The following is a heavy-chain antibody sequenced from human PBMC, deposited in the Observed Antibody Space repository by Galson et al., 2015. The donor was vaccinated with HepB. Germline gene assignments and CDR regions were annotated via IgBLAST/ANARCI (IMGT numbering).Heavy chain of an antibody. J-gene: IGHJ4*02. D-gene: IGHD3-22*01. CDR2: INWNGGST. Sequence: SLRLSCAASGFTFDDYGMSWVRQAPGKGLEWVSGINWNGGSTGYADSVKGRFTISRDNAKNSLYLQMNSLRAEDTALYYCARYYYELSILAPFDYWGQGTLVTVSS. CDR3: ARYYYELSILAPFDY. V-gene: IGHV3-20*04. CDR1: GFTFDDYG.